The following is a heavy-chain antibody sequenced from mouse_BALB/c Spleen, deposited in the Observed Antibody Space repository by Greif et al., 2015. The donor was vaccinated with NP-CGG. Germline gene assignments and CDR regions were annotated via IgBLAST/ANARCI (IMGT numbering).Heavy chain of an antibody. CDR2: ISSGSSTI. CDR3: ARDWDWYFDV. V-gene: IGHV5-17*02. D-gene: IGHD4-1*01. J-gene: IGHJ1*01. Sequence: EVKLVDSGGGLVQPGGSRKLSCAASGFTFSSFGMHWVRQAPEKGLEWVAYISSGSSTIYYADTVKGRFTISRDNPKNTLFLQMTSLRSEDTAMYYCARDWDWYFDVWGAGTTVTVSS. CDR1: GFTFSSFG.